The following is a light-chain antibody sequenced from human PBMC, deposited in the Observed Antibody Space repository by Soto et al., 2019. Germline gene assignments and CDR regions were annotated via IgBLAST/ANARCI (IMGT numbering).Light chain of an antibody. J-gene: IGKJ1*01. V-gene: IGKV3-20*01. CDR1: QSVSSSY. CDR2: GAS. Sequence: EIELTQSPGTLSLSPGERVILSCRAGQSVSSSYLAWYQQKVGQAPRLLIYGASSRATGVPDRFSGSGSGTDFTLSISRLQPEDSAVYYCQQYGTSPWTFGQGTKVDIK. CDR3: QQYGTSPWT.